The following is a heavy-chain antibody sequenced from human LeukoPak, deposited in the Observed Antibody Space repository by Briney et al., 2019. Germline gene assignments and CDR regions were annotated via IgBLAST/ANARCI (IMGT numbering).Heavy chain of an antibody. J-gene: IGHJ6*03. CDR2: IYYSGST. D-gene: IGHD3-9*01. V-gene: IGHV4-39*01. CDR3: ARRAMILTGLIYYYYYMDV. Sequence: SETLSLTCTVSGGSISSSSYYWGWIRQPPGKGLEWIGSIYYSGSTYYNPSLKSRVTISVDTSKNQFSLKLSSVTAADTAVYYCARRAMILTGLIYYYYYMDVWGKGTTVTISS. CDR1: GGSISSSSYY.